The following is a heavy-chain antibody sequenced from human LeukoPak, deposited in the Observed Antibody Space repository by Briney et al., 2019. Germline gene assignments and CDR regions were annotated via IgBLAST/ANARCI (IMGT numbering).Heavy chain of an antibody. CDR2: ISYDGSNK. D-gene: IGHD5-24*01. CDR3: ARDKYGYNPFDY. J-gene: IGHJ4*02. Sequence: PGGSLRLSCAASGFTFSSYGMNWVRQDPGKGLEWVAVISYDGSNKYYADSVKGRFTISRDKSKNTLYLQMNSLRAEDTAVYYCARDKYGYNPFDYWGQGTLVTVSS. V-gene: IGHV3-30*03. CDR1: GFTFSSYG.